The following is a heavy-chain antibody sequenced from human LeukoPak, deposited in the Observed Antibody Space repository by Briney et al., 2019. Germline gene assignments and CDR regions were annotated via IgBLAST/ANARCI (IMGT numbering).Heavy chain of an antibody. V-gene: IGHV3-7*01. Sequence: PGGSLRLSCAASGFTFSRYWMSWVRQAPGKGLEWVANIKQDGSEKYYVDSVKGRFTISRDNAKNSLYLQMNSLRAEDTAVYYCARDSASSYYCDSSEGFDYWGQGTLVTVSS. D-gene: IGHD3-22*01. CDR2: IKQDGSEK. CDR3: ARDSASSYYCDSSEGFDY. J-gene: IGHJ4*02. CDR1: GFTFSRYW.